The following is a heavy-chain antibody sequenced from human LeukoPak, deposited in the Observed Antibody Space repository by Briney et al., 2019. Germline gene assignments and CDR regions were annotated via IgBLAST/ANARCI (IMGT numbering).Heavy chain of an antibody. CDR2: IYYSGST. Sequence: SETLSLTCTVSGGSISSYYWSWIRQPPGKGLEWIGYIYYSGSTNYNPSLKSRVTISVDTSKNQFSLKLSSVTAADTAVYYCARATNGVRDVDYWGQGTLVTVSS. CDR3: ARATNGVRDVDY. CDR1: GGSISSYY. V-gene: IGHV4-59*12. J-gene: IGHJ4*02. D-gene: IGHD2-8*01.